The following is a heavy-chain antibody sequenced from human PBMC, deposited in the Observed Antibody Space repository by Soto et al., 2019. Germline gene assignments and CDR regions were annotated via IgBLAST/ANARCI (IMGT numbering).Heavy chain of an antibody. Sequence: SETLSLTCAVSGYSISSGYYWGWIRQPPGKGLEWIGSIYHSGSTYYTPSLNSRVTISVDTSKNQFSLKLSSVTAADTAVYYCASRYCPSTSCYTFPFSFWGQGTLVTVSS. CDR1: GYSISSGYY. D-gene: IGHD2-2*02. J-gene: IGHJ4*02. V-gene: IGHV4-38-2*01. CDR2: IYHSGST. CDR3: ASRYCPSTSCYTFPFSF.